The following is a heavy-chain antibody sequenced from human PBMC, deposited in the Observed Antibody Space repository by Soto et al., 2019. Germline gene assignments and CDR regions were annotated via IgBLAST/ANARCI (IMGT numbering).Heavy chain of an antibody. V-gene: IGHV4-34*01. CDR3: ARGLLTYDFWSGYYLSQKKKRYYYYMDV. CDR1: GGSFSGYY. CDR2: INHSGST. Sequence: SETLSLTCAVYGGSFSGYYWSWIRQPPGKGLEWIGEINHSGSTNYNPSLKSRVTISVDTSKNQFSLKLSPVTAADTAVYYCARGLLTYDFWSGYYLSQKKKRYYYYMDVWGKGTTVTVSS. D-gene: IGHD3-3*01. J-gene: IGHJ6*03.